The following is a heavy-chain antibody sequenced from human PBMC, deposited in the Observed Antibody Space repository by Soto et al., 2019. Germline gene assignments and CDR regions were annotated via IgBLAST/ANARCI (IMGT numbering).Heavy chain of an antibody. CDR2: IYWDDDK. D-gene: IGHD4-17*01. CDR3: AHAGDYDLLTFDH. J-gene: IGHJ4*02. CDR1: GFSLSTYHMG. Sequence: QITLKESGPTLVRPAQTLTLTCDFSGFSLSTYHMGVAWIRQPPGKALEWLALIYWDDDKRYSPSLKDRLAISKDTSSNQVFLTITNMDPGDTATYFCAHAGDYDLLTFDHWGPGTLVTVSS. V-gene: IGHV2-5*02.